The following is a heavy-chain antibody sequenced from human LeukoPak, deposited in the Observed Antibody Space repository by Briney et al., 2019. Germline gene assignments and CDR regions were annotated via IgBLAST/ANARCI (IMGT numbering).Heavy chain of an antibody. J-gene: IGHJ3*02. CDR2: IKQDGTEK. V-gene: IGHV3-7*01. Sequence: GESLRLSCAASGFTFTTYWMSWVRQAPGKGLEWVANIKQDGTEKYYVDSVKGRFTISRDNAKNSLYLHINSLRAEDTAVYYCARRIVVVDAFDIWGQGTMVTVSS. CDR1: GFTFTTYW. CDR3: ARRIVVVDAFDI. D-gene: IGHD3-22*01.